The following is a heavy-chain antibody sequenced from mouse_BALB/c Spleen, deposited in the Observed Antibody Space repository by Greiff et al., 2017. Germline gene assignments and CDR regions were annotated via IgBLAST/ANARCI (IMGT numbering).Heavy chain of an antibody. V-gene: IGHV14-3*02. Sequence: EVQRVESGAELVKPGASVKLSCTASGFNIKDTYMHWVKQRPEQGLEWIGRIDPANGNTKYDPKFQGKATITADTSSNTAYLQLSSLTSEDTAVYYCARLYGNYSPYAMDYWGQGTSVTVSS. CDR2: IDPANGNT. D-gene: IGHD2-10*02. J-gene: IGHJ4*01. CDR3: ARLYGNYSPYAMDY. CDR1: GFNIKDTY.